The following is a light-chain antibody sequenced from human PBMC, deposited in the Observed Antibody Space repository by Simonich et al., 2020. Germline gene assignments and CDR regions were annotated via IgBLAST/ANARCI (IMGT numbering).Light chain of an antibody. CDR1: QSVSSSY. CDR3: QQYGSSPT. CDR2: GAS. J-gene: IGKJ1*01. V-gene: IGKV3-20*01. Sequence: EIVLTQSPGTLSLSPGERATLSCSASQSVSSSYLAWYQQKPVKAPRLLIYGASSRATCIPDRFSGSGSGTDFTITISRLEPEDFAVYYCQQYGSSPTFGQGTKVEIK.